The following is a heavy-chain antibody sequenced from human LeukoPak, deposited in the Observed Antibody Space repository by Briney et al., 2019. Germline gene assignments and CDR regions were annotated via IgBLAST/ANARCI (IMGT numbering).Heavy chain of an antibody. CDR2: IYYSGST. CDR1: GGSISSGGYY. CDR3: ARNLYNNSYYDAFDI. Sequence: SQTLSLTCTVSGGSISSGGYYWSWIRQHPGKGLEWIGYIYYSGSTYHNPSLKSRVTISIDASKNQFSLKLSSVTTADTAIYYCARNLYNNSYYDAFDIWGQGTMVTVSS. J-gene: IGHJ3*02. D-gene: IGHD3-10*01. V-gene: IGHV4-31*03.